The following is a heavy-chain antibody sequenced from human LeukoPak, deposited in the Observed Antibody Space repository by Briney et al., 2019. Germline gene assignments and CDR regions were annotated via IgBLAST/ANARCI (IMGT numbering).Heavy chain of an antibody. Sequence: ASVKVSCKASGYTFTSYGISWVRQAPGQGLEYMGWIRPSNGNRNYAQKFQDRVTLTTDISTNAVYMEFRSLRSDDTAVYYCARAFSASKSCDYWGQGTLVTVSS. D-gene: IGHD6-19*01. V-gene: IGHV1-18*01. CDR3: ARAFSASKSCDY. CDR2: IRPSNGNR. CDR1: GYTFTSYG. J-gene: IGHJ4*02.